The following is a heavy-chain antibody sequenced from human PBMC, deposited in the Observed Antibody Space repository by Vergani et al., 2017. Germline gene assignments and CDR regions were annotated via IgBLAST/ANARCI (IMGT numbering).Heavy chain of an antibody. J-gene: IGHJ5*02. V-gene: IGHV4-59*01. CDR3: AREQNWFDP. Sequence: QVQLQESGPGLVKPSETLSLTCTVSGGSISSYYWSWIRQPPGEGLEWIGCFYYSGSTNYNPSLKSRVTISVDTSKNQFSLKLGSVTSADTAVYYCAREQNWFDPWGQGTLVTVSS. CDR1: GGSISSYY. CDR2: FYYSGST.